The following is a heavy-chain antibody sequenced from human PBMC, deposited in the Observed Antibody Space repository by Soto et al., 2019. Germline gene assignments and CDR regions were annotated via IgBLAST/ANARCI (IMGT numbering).Heavy chain of an antibody. CDR3: ARDAGYTGYE. CDR2: IYYTGAT. Sequence: QVQLQESGSGLVKPAETLSLTCTVSGGSIGSFYWSWIRHSPGRGLEWIGYIYYTGATSYNPSLQSRVNIALDTSKNQVSLNLTSVTAVDAAVYYCARDAGYTGYEWGQGILVTVSS. J-gene: IGHJ4*02. CDR1: GGSIGSFY. V-gene: IGHV4-4*08. D-gene: IGHD5-12*01.